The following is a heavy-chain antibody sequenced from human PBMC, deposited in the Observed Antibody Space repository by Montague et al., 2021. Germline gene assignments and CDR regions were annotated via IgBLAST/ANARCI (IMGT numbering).Heavy chain of an antibody. CDR2: IYDSGST. V-gene: IGHV4-31*03. Sequence: TLSLTCSVSGGSISSGGFYWSWIRQHPGKGPEWIGSIYDSGSTNYNPSLKSRLTLSRDTSKNQVSLRLTSVTAADTDVYYCARSGGDCSGGRWGTFDNWGQGTLVTVSS. D-gene: IGHD2-15*01. CDR3: ARSGGDCSGGRWGTFDN. J-gene: IGHJ4*02. CDR1: GGSISSGGFY.